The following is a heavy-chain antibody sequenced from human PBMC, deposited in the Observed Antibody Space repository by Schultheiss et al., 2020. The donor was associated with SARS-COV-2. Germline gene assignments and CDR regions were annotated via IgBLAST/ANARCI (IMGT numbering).Heavy chain of an antibody. CDR3: ARGAPTTLTPLYYYYMDV. Sequence: SETLSLTCAVYGGSFSGYYWSWIRQPPGKGLEWIGYIYYSGSTNYNPTLKSRVTISVDTSKNQFSLKLSSVTAADTAVNYCARGAPTTLTPLYYYYMDVWGKGTTVSVAS. CDR2: IYYSGST. V-gene: IGHV4-59*01. CDR1: GGSFSGYY. D-gene: IGHD4-17*01. J-gene: IGHJ6*03.